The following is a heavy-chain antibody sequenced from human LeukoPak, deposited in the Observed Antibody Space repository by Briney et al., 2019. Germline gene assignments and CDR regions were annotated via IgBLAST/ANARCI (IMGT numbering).Heavy chain of an antibody. Sequence: PGGSLRLSCAASGFTFSSYWMSWVRQAPGKGLEWVANIKQDGSEKYYVDSVKGRFTISRDNAKNSLYLQMNSLRAEDTAVYYCARDSYDFWSGLLPYWGQGTLVTVSS. CDR2: IKQDGSEK. J-gene: IGHJ4*02. CDR3: ARDSYDFWSGLLPY. CDR1: GFTFSSYW. D-gene: IGHD3-3*01. V-gene: IGHV3-7*01.